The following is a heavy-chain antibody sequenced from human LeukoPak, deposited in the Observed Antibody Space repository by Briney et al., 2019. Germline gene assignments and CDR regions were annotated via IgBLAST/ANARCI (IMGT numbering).Heavy chain of an antibody. J-gene: IGHJ4*02. Sequence: SGPTLVNPTQTLTLTCTFSGFSLNTRGVGVGWIRQPPGRALEWLALIYWDDDRRYSPSLKSRLTITKDTSKDQVVLTMTNMDPVDKATYFCAHRKNYYDSSVFDNWGQGTLVTVSS. CDR2: IYWDDDR. D-gene: IGHD3-22*01. CDR3: AHRKNYYDSSVFDN. V-gene: IGHV2-5*02. CDR1: GFSLNTRGVG.